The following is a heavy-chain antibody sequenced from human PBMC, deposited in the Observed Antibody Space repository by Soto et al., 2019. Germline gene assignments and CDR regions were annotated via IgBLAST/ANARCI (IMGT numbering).Heavy chain of an antibody. CDR1: GGSFSGYY. D-gene: IGHD4-17*01. J-gene: IGHJ4*02. Sequence: PSETLSLTCAVYGGSFSGYYWSWIRQPPGKGLEWIGEINHSGSTNYNPSLKSRVTISVDTSKNQFSLKLSSVTAADTAVYYCATLTVTTRYFDYWGQGTLVTVS. CDR2: INHSGST. V-gene: IGHV4-34*01. CDR3: ATLTVTTRYFDY.